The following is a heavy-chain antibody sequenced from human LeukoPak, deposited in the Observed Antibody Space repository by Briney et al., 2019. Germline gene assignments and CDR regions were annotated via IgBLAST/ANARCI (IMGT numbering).Heavy chain of an antibody. CDR2: IGGSGTTI. V-gene: IGHV3-48*04. CDR3: AREPEARSHPFLDY. Sequence: PGGSLRLSCAASGFTFRDYSMSWVRQAPGKGLEWVSYIGGSGTTIYYADSVKGRFTISRDNAKNSLFLQMNSLRAEDTAVYYCAREPEARSHPFLDYWGQGTLVTVSS. CDR1: GFTFRDYS. J-gene: IGHJ4*02.